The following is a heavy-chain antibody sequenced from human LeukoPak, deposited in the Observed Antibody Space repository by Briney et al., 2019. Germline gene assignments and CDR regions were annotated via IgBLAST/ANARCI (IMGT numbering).Heavy chain of an antibody. J-gene: IGHJ5*02. Sequence: ASVKVSCKASGGTFSSYAISWVRQAPGQGLERLGWLNPNSGGTKYAQKFQGRVTMTRDTSIRTAYMELSGLKSDDTAVYYCARDHGDYVQYNWFDPWGQGTLVTVSS. V-gene: IGHV1-2*02. CDR3: ARDHGDYVQYNWFDP. CDR1: GGTFSSYA. CDR2: LNPNSGGT. D-gene: IGHD4-17*01.